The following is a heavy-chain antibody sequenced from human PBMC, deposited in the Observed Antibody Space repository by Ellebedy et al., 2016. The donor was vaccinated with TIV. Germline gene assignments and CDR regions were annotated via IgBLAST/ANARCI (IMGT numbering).Heavy chain of an antibody. CDR3: ARDDLEDFWSGYPDY. J-gene: IGHJ4*02. CDR1: GYTFTRYY. CDR2: VNTSGGST. D-gene: IGHD3-3*01. Sequence: AASVTVSCKASGYTFTRYYMHWVRQAPGQGLEWMGIVNTSGGSTSYAQKLQGRVTMTRDTSTSTVYMELSSLRSEDTAVYYCARDDLEDFWSGYPDYWGQGTLVTVSS. V-gene: IGHV1-46*04.